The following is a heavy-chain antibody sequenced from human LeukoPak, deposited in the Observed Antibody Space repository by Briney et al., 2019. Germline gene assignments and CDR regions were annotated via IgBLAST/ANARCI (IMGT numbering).Heavy chain of an antibody. Sequence: GGSLRLSGGAFGFTFISNSMNWVGWAPGKGREGFSYFISSSSSIYYADSVKGRFTISRDNAKNSLYLQMNSLRAEDTAVYYCARSGSSWYGDYWYYYMDVWGKGTTVTVSS. V-gene: IGHV3-48*01. J-gene: IGHJ6*03. CDR1: GFTFISNS. CDR3: ARSGSSWYGDYWYYYMDV. D-gene: IGHD6-13*01. CDR2: FISSSSSI.